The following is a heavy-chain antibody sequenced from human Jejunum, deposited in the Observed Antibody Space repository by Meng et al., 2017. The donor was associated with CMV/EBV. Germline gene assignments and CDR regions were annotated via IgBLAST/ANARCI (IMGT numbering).Heavy chain of an antibody. J-gene: IGHJ4*02. V-gene: IGHV3-7*01. CDR1: GLTFSTFW. Sequence: LSCASSGLTFSTFWMSWFRQAPGKGLEWVAHIKQDGSEKYYVDSVKGRFTISRDNTENSLFLQMNTLRAEDTAVYYCATTSGSSYWGQGALVTVSS. D-gene: IGHD6-6*01. CDR2: IKQDGSEK. CDR3: ATTSGSSY.